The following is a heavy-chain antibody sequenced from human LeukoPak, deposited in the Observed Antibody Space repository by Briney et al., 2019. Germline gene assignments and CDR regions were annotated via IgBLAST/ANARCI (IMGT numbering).Heavy chain of an antibody. Sequence: PGGSLRLSCAASGFTFSSYWMSWVRQAPEKGLEWVANIKQDGSEKYYVDSVKGRFTISRDNAKNSLYLQMNSLRAEDTAVYYCASIMAFCGGDCHSYFDYWGQGTLVTVSS. CDR3: ASIMAFCGGDCHSYFDY. V-gene: IGHV3-7*01. CDR1: GFTFSSYW. CDR2: IKQDGSEK. J-gene: IGHJ4*02. D-gene: IGHD2-21*02.